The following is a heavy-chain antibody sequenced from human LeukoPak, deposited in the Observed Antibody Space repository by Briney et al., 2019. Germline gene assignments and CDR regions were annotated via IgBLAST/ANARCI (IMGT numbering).Heavy chain of an antibody. CDR2: FDPEDGEA. V-gene: IGHV1-24*01. D-gene: IGHD3-3*01. CDR1: GYTLTELS. CDR3: APITIFGVAPFDY. J-gene: IGHJ4*02. Sequence: ASVKVSCKVSGYTLTELSMHWVRQAPGKGLEWMGGFDPEDGEAIYAQKFQGRVTMTEDTSTDTAYMELSSLRSEDTAVYYCAPITIFGVAPFDYWGQGTLVTVSS.